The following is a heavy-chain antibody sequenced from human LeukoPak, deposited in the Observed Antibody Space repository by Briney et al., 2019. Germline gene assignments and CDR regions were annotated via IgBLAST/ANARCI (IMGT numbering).Heavy chain of an antibody. V-gene: IGHV3-11*01. CDR2: ISSSGSTV. Sequence: GGSLRLSCAASEFTFSDYYINWIRQAPGKGLEWVSYISSSGSTVYYADSVKGRFTISRDNTKNSLYLQMNSLRAEDTAVYYWERDPRGYYYSGMDVGGKGTTATVP. CDR3: ERDPRGYYYSGMDV. D-gene: IGHD6-6*01. CDR1: EFTFSDYY. J-gene: IGHJ6*04.